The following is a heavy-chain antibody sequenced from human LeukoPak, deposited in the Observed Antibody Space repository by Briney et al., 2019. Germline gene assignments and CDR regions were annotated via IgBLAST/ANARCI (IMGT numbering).Heavy chain of an antibody. J-gene: IGHJ4*02. CDR2: ISAYNGNT. CDR3: AREQRGTMVRGVISY. V-gene: IGHV1-18*01. CDR1: GYTLTSYG. Sequence: ASVKVSCKASGYTLTSYGISWVRQAPGQGLEWMGWISAYNGNTNYAQKLQGRVTLTTDTSTSTAYMDLRSLRSDDTAVYYCAREQRGTMVRGVISYWGQGTLVTVSS. D-gene: IGHD3-10*01.